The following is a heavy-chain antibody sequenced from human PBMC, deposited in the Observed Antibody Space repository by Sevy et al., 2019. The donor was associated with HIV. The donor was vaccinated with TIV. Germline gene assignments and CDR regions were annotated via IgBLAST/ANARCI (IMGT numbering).Heavy chain of an antibody. D-gene: IGHD6-25*01. CDR2: ISGGGGRT. Sequence: GGSLRLSCAASGFTFDTFAMSWVRQAPGKGLEWVSSISGGGGRTYYADSVKGRFTISRDNSKNILYLQRNSLRAEDTAIYYCAKALPLFGYDFWGQGTLVTVSS. CDR1: GFTFDTFA. CDR3: AKALPLFGYDF. J-gene: IGHJ4*02. V-gene: IGHV3-23*01.